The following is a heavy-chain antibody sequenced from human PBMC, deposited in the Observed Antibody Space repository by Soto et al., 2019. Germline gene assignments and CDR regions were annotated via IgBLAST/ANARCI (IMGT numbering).Heavy chain of an antibody. D-gene: IGHD4-17*01. CDR3: ARGTVTSGQWFGP. CDR1: ASTFTGYT. CDR2: ISTFNGNT. Sequence: ASVKVSCKASASTFTGYTINWVRQAPGQGLEWMGWISTFNGNTKYAGNFEGRVTMTTNTSTTTAYMELTSLTFDDTAVYFCARGTVTSGQWFGPWGQGTLVTVSS. V-gene: IGHV1-18*04. J-gene: IGHJ5*02.